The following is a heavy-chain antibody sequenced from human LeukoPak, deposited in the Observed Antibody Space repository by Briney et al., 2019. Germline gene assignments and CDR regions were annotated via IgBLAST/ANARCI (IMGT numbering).Heavy chain of an antibody. D-gene: IGHD3-3*01. Sequence: GGSLRLSCAASGFTFSSYAMSWVRQAPGKGLEWVSAISGSGGSTYYADSVKGRFTISRDNSKNTLSLQMSSLRAEDTAVYYCAKDPGYDFWSGYKDNWFDPWGQGTLVTVSS. CDR1: GFTFSSYA. CDR3: AKDPGYDFWSGYKDNWFDP. CDR2: ISGSGGST. V-gene: IGHV3-23*01. J-gene: IGHJ5*02.